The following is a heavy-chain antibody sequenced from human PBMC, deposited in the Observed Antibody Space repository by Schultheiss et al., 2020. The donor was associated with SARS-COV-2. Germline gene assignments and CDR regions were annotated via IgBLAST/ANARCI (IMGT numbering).Heavy chain of an antibody. CDR3: ARDRTPTVTLPFDP. CDR2: IWYDGSDK. D-gene: IGHD4-17*01. V-gene: IGHV3-33*01. CDR1: GFTFSSYG. Sequence: GESLKISCAASGFTFSSYGMHWVRQAPGKGLEWVAVIWYDGSDKYYADSVKGRFTISRDNSKNTLYLQMNSLRAEDTAVYYCARDRTPTVTLPFDPWGQGTLVTVSS. J-gene: IGHJ5*02.